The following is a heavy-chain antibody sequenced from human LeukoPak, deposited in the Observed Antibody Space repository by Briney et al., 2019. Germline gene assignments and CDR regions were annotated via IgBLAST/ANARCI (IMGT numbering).Heavy chain of an antibody. V-gene: IGHV4-4*09. CDR3: ARGSGSQGFDY. CDR2: IYTSGST. J-gene: IGHJ4*02. CDR1: GGSISSYY. D-gene: IGHD1-26*01. Sequence: PSETLPLTCTVSGGSISSYYWSWIRQPPGKGLEWIGYIYTSGSTNYNPSLKSRVTISVDTSKNQFSLKLSSVTAADTAVYYCARGSGSQGFDYWGQGTLVTVSS.